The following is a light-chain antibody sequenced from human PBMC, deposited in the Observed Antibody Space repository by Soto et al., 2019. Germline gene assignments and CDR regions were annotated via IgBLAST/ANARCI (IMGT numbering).Light chain of an antibody. CDR1: QSISTY. CDR2: AAS. CDR3: QQGYSVPYT. Sequence: DVQMTQSPSSLSASVGDRVTMTCRASQSISTYLNWYQQKPGKAPKLLIYAASTLQSGVPSRFSGSGSGTDFTLTISSLQHEDFATYFCQQGYSVPYTFGQGTKVDIK. J-gene: IGKJ2*01. V-gene: IGKV1-39*01.